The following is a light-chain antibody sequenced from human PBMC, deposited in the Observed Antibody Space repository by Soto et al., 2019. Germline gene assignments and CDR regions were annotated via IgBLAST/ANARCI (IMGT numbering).Light chain of an antibody. Sequence: QSVLTQPRSVSGSPGQSVTISCTGTSSDVGGYNYVSWYQHHPGKAPKLMIYDVNKRPSGVPDRFSGSKSGNTASLTISGLRAEDEADYYCCSYAGSYVVFGGGTKLTVL. J-gene: IGLJ2*01. V-gene: IGLV2-11*01. CDR1: SSDVGGYNY. CDR3: CSYAGSYVV. CDR2: DVN.